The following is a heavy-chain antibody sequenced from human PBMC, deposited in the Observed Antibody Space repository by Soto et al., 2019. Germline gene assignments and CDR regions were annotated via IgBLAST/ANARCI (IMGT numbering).Heavy chain of an antibody. Sequence: PSETLSLTCSVSGVAMTYGGYSWSWIRQSPEKGLEWLGYIGHLETTYYNPSFKSRLSLSIDRTRNQFSLCLSSMNSLNIEDSAVYYCSGAESPDTPYFSLYWGQGTPVTVSS. J-gene: IGHJ4*02. CDR2: IGHLETT. V-gene: IGHV4-30-2*06. D-gene: IGHD1-26*01. CDR1: GVAMTYGGYS. CDR3: SGAESPDTPYFSLY.